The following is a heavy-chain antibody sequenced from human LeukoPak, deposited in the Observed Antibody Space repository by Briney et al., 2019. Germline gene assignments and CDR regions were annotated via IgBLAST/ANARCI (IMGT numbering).Heavy chain of an antibody. CDR3: AGKAVAGPYFDY. V-gene: IGHV4-34*01. CDR1: GGAFSGYY. D-gene: IGHD6-19*01. CDR2: INHRGST. J-gene: IGHJ4*02. Sequence: SETLSLTCVVYGGAFSGYYWSWIRQPPGKGLEWIGEINHRGSTNYNPSLKSRVSISVDTSKNQFSLKLTSVTAADTAVYYCAGKAVAGPYFDYWGQGTLVTVSS.